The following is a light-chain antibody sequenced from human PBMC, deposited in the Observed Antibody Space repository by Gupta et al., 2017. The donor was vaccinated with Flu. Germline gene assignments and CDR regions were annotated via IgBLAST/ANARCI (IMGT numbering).Light chain of an antibody. Sequence: ILLPQSPATRSLSPGERATHSCSASQSVSSYLAWYQQKPGQAPRLLIYEASNRATGIPDRFSGSGSGTDFTLTISSLETEDLAVYDGQQRSNGPPRTCGEGTKVEIK. CDR3: QQRSNGPPRT. CDR2: EAS. V-gene: IGKV3-11*01. J-gene: IGKJ4*02. CDR1: QSVSSY.